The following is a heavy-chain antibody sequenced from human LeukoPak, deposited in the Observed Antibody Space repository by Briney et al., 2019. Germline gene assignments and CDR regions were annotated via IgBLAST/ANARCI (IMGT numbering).Heavy chain of an antibody. CDR1: GYTFTSYG. Sequence: ASVKVSCKASGYTFTSYGISWVRQAPGQGLEWMGWISAYNGNTNYAQNLQGRVTMTTDTSTSTVYMELRSLRSDDTAVYCCARDRAGLRYCSGGSCYFAFDCWGQGTLVTVSS. V-gene: IGHV1-18*04. CDR3: ARDRAGLRYCSGGSCYFAFDC. D-gene: IGHD2-15*01. J-gene: IGHJ4*02. CDR2: ISAYNGNT.